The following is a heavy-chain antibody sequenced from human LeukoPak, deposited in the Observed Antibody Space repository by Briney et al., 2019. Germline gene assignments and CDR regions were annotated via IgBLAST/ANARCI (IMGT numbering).Heavy chain of an antibody. D-gene: IGHD6-6*01. Sequence: GGSLRLSCAASGFTFSSYWMHWVRQAPGKGLEWVSSISSSSSYIYYADSVKGRFTISRDNAKNSLYLQMNSLRAEDTAVYYCARAGSSSSLEYFDYWGQGTLVTVSS. J-gene: IGHJ4*02. CDR2: ISSSSSYI. CDR1: GFTFSSYW. CDR3: ARAGSSSSLEYFDY. V-gene: IGHV3-21*01.